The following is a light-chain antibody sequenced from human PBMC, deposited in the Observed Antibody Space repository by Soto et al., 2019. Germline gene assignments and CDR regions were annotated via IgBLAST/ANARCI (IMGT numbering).Light chain of an antibody. V-gene: IGKV1-39*01. Sequence: DIQMTQPPYSLSASVGDRVTIPCRASQSISRYLNWYQQKPGKAPKLLIYAASSLQSGVPSRFSGSGSGTDFTLSISSLQPEDFANYSCQQSYTTPLTFGGGTKVDIK. CDR1: QSISRY. J-gene: IGKJ4*01. CDR2: AAS. CDR3: QQSYTTPLT.